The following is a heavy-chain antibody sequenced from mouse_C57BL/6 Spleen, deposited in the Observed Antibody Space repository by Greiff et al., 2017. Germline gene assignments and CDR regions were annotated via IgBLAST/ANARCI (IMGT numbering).Heavy chain of an antibody. D-gene: IGHD1-1*01. V-gene: IGHV1-69*01. CDR1: GYTFTSYW. Sequence: VQLQQPGAELVMPGASVKLSCKASGYTFTSYWMNWVKQRPGQGLEWIGEIDPSDSYTNYNQKFKGKATLTVDKSSSSAYMQLSSLTSEDSAVYYCARGGYYGSSGDAMDYWGQGTSVTVSS. CDR2: IDPSDSYT. CDR3: ARGGYYGSSGDAMDY. J-gene: IGHJ4*01.